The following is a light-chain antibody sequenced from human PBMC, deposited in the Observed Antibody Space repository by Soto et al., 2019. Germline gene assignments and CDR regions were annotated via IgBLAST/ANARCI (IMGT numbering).Light chain of an antibody. CDR2: DAS. CDR3: QQRSNWES. J-gene: IGKJ3*01. V-gene: IGKV3-11*01. Sequence: EIVLTQSPATLSLSPGERATLSFRASQSVSSYLAWYQQKPGQAPRLLIYDASNRATGIPARFSGSGSGTDFTLTISSLEPEDFAIYYCQQRSNWESFGPGTKVDI. CDR1: QSVSSY.